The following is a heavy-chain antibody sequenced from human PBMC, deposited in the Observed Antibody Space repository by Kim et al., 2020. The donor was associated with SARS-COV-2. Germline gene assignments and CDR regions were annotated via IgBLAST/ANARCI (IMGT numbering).Heavy chain of an antibody. J-gene: IGHJ3*02. V-gene: IGHV1-46*01. Sequence: STSYAQKFQGRVTMTRDTSTSTVYMELRSLRSEDTAVYYCAREWRSAFDIWGQGTMVTVSS. CDR3: AREWRSAFDI. D-gene: IGHD3-3*01. CDR2: ST.